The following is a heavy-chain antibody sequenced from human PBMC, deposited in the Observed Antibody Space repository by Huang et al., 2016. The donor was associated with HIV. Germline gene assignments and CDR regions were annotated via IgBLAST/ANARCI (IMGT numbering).Heavy chain of an antibody. CDR3: ARRFRVAATRKWFDP. Sequence: QVQLQQWGAGLLKPSETLALTCAVYGESLGTYYWAWFRRPPGKGLQWIGEVNDGGDINDNPSLESRVTIPVDTARNRVSLTLTSMAAADTATYYWARRFRVAATRKWFDPWGQGTLVIVSS. D-gene: IGHD3-10*01. V-gene: IGHV4-34*01. J-gene: IGHJ5*02. CDR1: GESLGTYY. CDR2: VNDGGDI.